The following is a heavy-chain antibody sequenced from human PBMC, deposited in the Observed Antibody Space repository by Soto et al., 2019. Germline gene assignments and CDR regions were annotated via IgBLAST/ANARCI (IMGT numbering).Heavy chain of an antibody. D-gene: IGHD5-12*01. V-gene: IGHV1-46*01. CDR2: INPSGGST. J-gene: IGHJ6*02. CDR1: GGTFTSYY. CDR3: ARGEATISSSYYYGMDV. Sequence: ASVKVSCQASGGTFTSYYMHWVRQAPGQGLEWMGIINPSGGSTSYAQKFQGRVTMTRDTSTSTVYMELSSLRSEDTAVYYCARGEATISSSYYYGMDVWGQGTTVTVSS.